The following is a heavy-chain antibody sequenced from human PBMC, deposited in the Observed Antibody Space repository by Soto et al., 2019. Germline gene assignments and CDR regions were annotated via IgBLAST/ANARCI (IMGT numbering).Heavy chain of an antibody. CDR1: VVSCSSDW. Sequence: GSLTRACAASVVSCSSDWMSWVRQAQGKGQEWVANIKQDESEKYYVNPVKGRLANSRDNAKNSLYLQMNSLRAEDTAVFYCATASYGSVSYYHNYYYGMDVWGQGTTVTVSS. J-gene: IGHJ6*02. CDR3: ATASYGSVSYYHNYYYGMDV. V-gene: IGHV3-7*03. D-gene: IGHD3-10*01. CDR2: IKQDESEK.